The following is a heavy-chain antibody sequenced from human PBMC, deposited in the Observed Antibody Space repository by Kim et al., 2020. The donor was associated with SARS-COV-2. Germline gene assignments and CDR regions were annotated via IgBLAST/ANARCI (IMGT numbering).Heavy chain of an antibody. CDR2: T. J-gene: IGHJ4*02. CDR3: YSSSPMQYFDY. Sequence: TNYSPSFQGHVTISADKSISTAYLQWSSLKASDTAMYYCYSSSPMQYFDYWGQGTLVTVSS. D-gene: IGHD6-6*01. V-gene: IGHV5-10-1*01.